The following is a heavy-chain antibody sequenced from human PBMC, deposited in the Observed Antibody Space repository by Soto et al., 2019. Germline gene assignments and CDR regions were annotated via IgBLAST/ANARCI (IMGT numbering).Heavy chain of an antibody. CDR3: ARDLHNRIAGAGYYYYGMDV. V-gene: IGHV1-2*04. Sequence: GASVKVSCKASGYTFTSYGISWVRQAPGQGLEWMGWINPNSGGTNYAQKFQGWVTMTRDTSISTAYMELSRLRSDDTAVYYCARDLHNRIAGAGYYYYGMDVWGQGTTVTVSS. D-gene: IGHD6-19*01. CDR1: GYTFTSYG. CDR2: INPNSGGT. J-gene: IGHJ6*02.